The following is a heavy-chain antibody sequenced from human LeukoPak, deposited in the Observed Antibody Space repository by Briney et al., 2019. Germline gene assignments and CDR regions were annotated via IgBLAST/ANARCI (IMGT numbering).Heavy chain of an antibody. V-gene: IGHV5-51*01. D-gene: IGHD3-22*01. CDR3: ARHATPLVVTPDY. Sequence: GESLKISCKGSGYSFTYWIGWVRQMPGKGLEWMGIIYSGDSHTKYSPSFQGRVTISADKSISTAYLQWSSLKASDTAMYYCARHATPLVVTPDYWGQGTLVTVSS. CDR2: IYSGDSHT. J-gene: IGHJ4*02. CDR1: GYSFTYW.